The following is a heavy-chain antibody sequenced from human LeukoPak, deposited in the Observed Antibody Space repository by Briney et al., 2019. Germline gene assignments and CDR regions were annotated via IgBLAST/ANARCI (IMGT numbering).Heavy chain of an antibody. J-gene: IGHJ3*01. Sequence: GGSLRLSCAASGFILSSYGMHWVRQAPGKGREWVAFIRYDGSDRYYADSVKGRFTISRDNSKNTLYLQMNSLRAEDTAVYYCARALEYSRSSDAFDLWGQGTMVTVSS. CDR2: IRYDGSDR. V-gene: IGHV3-30*02. CDR1: GFILSSYG. D-gene: IGHD6-6*01. CDR3: ARALEYSRSSDAFDL.